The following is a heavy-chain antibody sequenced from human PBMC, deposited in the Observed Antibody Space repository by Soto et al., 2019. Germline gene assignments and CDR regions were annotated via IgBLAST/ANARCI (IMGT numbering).Heavy chain of an antibody. D-gene: IGHD2-21*01. CDR1: GYKFISHS. CDR2: ISAYNGNT. CDR3: ARGAFCGGAPGCRDMDV. J-gene: IGHJ6*02. V-gene: IGHV1-18*01. Sequence: QIQLVQSGGEVKKPGASVKVSCKSAGYKFISHSITWVRQAPGQGLEWMGRISAYNGNTNYAQKLQGRVTMTTDTSTNTADMEMRSLRSDDTAVYYCARGAFCGGAPGCRDMDVWGQGTTVTVSS.